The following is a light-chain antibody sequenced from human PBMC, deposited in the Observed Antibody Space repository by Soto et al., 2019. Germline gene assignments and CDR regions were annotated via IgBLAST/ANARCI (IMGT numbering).Light chain of an antibody. CDR2: EVN. V-gene: IGLV2-23*02. Sequence: SVLTQPASVSGSPGQSITLSCPGISSDVGSYNHVSWYQQHPGKAPKLMIYEVNERPSGVSNRFSGSKSGNTASLTISGLQAEDEADYYCCSYARPTFYAFATGTKGTVL. J-gene: IGLJ1*01. CDR3: CSYARPTFYA. CDR1: SSDVGSYNH.